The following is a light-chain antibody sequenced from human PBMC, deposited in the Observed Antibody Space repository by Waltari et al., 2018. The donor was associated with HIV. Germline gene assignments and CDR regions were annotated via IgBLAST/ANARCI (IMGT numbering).Light chain of an antibody. Sequence: QSALTQPPSASGFPGQSVTISCTGTSSDVGSSNYVAWYQQYPGKAPKLLIYKITKRPSGVPDRFSGSNSGNPASLTVSGLQAEDEADYYCSSSAGGDTLVFGGGTKLTVL. CDR3: SSSAGGDTLV. J-gene: IGLJ3*02. CDR2: KIT. CDR1: SSDVGSSNY. V-gene: IGLV2-8*01.